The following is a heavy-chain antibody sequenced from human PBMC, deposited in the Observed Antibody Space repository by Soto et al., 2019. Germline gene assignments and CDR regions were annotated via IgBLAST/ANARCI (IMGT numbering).Heavy chain of an antibody. J-gene: IGHJ4*02. CDR1: GFTFNTHA. CDR3: AKDSSGRHDY. Sequence: GGSLRLSCAASGFTFNTHAMTWVRQAPGKGLGWVSAIGGNGAATYYVDSVKGRFTISRDNSKNTLYLQMNSLRAGDTAVYFCAKDSSGRHDYWGQGTLVTVSS. V-gene: IGHV3-23*02. D-gene: IGHD6-19*01. CDR2: IGGNGAAT.